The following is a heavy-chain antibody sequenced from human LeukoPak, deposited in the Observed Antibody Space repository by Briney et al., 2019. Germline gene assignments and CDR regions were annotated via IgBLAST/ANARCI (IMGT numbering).Heavy chain of an antibody. V-gene: IGHV3-11*01. CDR1: GFTFRDYY. J-gene: IGHJ4*02. CDR2: ISSSGRTI. D-gene: IGHD6-19*01. CDR3: ARDAYGLPGSGWNDY. Sequence: GGSLRLSCAASGFTFRDYYMSWIRQAPGKGLEWVSYISSSGRTIYYADSVKGRFTISRDNAKNSLFLQMNSLRAEDTAVYFCARDAYGLPGSGWNDYWGREPWSPSPQ.